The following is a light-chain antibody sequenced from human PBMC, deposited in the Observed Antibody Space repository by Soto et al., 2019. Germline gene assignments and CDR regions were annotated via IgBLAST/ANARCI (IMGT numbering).Light chain of an antibody. CDR3: SSYTSSSTRV. CDR1: SSDVGGYNY. CDR2: EVS. Sequence: HSVLTQPASVSGSPGQSITISCTGTSSDVGGYNYVSWYQQHPGKAPKLMIYEVSNRPSGVSNRFSGSKSGNTASLTISGLQAEDEADYYCSSYTSSSTRVFGGGTKLTVL. V-gene: IGLV2-14*01. J-gene: IGLJ3*02.